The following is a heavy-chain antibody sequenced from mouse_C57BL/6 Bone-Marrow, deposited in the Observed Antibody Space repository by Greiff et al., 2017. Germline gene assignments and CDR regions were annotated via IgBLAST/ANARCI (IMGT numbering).Heavy chain of an antibody. J-gene: IGHJ4*01. CDR2: IRSKSNNYAT. V-gene: IGHV10-1*01. Sequence: EVKLVESGGGLVQPKGSLKLSCAASGFSFNTYAMNWVRQAPGKGLEWVARIRSKSNNYATYYADSVKDRFTISRDDSESMLYLQMNNLKTEDTAMYYCVSYGSYAMDYWGQGTSVTVSS. D-gene: IGHD2-2*01. CDR3: VSYGSYAMDY. CDR1: GFSFNTYA.